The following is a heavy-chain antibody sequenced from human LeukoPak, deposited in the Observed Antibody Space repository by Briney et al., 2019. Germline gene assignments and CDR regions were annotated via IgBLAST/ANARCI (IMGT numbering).Heavy chain of an antibody. CDR3: ARLAVAEDYFDY. J-gene: IGHJ4*02. V-gene: IGHV3-7*01. Sequence: GGSLRLSCAASGFTFSDYYMSWIRQAPGKGLEWVANIKQDGSEKYYVDSVKGRFTISRDNAKNSLYLQMNSLRAEDTAVYYCARLAVAEDYFDYWGQGTLVTVSS. D-gene: IGHD6-19*01. CDR2: IKQDGSEK. CDR1: GFTFSDYY.